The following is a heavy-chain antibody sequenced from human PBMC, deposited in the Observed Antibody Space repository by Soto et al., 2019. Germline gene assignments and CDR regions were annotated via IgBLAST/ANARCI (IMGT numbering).Heavy chain of an antibody. CDR1: VSAISSGRYY. CDR3: AICKQLGDYYRDGLSF. CDR2: IYYSGST. V-gene: IGHV4-31*11. J-gene: IGHJ6*01. D-gene: IGHD1-26*01. Sequence: PSENLSFTCAVSVSAISSGRYYLSWILHHPGKGLEGIGYIYYSGSTYYNPSLKSRVTISVDTSKNQFSLKLSSVTAADTAVYYRAICKQLGDYYRDGLSFSGQRTTVPVSS.